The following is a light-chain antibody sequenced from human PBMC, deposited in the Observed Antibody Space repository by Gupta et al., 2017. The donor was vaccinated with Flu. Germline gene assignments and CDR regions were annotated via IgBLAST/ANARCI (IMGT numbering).Light chain of an antibody. CDR1: QSVSNH. V-gene: IGKV1-39*01. Sequence: DIQMTQSPSSLSASVGDRVTITCRASQSVSNHLNWYQQRPGKAPKLLIYTASSLQSDVSSRFSGSGSGTEFTLTSSSQQPEDFATYYCQQSYSNPALTFGGGTRVEI. J-gene: IGKJ4*01. CDR3: QQSYSNPALT. CDR2: TAS.